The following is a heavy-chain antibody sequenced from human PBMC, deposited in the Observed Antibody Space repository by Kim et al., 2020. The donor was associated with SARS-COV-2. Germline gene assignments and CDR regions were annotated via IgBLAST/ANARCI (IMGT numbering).Heavy chain of an antibody. J-gene: IGHJ4*01. CDR2: IYPGDSDT. CDR3: ARSGRATGRGLLYDY. CDR1: GYSFTSYW. Sequence: GESLKISCKGSGYSFTSYWIGWVRQMPGKGLEWMGIIYPGDSDTRYSPSFQGQVTISADKSISTAYLQWSSLKASDTAMYYCARSGRATGRGLLYDYWGHGTLVTVSS. D-gene: IGHD2-15*01. V-gene: IGHV5-51*01.